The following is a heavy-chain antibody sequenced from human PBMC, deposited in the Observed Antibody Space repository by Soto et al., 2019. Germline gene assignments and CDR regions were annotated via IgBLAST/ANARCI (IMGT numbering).Heavy chain of an antibody. V-gene: IGHV3-30*03. J-gene: IGHJ3*02. CDR1: EFTFSNFG. CDR3: ARVDVVVAADAFDI. D-gene: IGHD2-15*01. Sequence: QVQLVESGGGVVQPGRSLRLSCAASEFTFSNFGMHWVRQAPGKGLEGVAVIYYDGSNEYYADSVKGRFTISRDNSKNTLYLQMNSLRAEDTAVYYCARVDVVVAADAFDIWGQGTMVTVSS. CDR2: IYYDGSNE.